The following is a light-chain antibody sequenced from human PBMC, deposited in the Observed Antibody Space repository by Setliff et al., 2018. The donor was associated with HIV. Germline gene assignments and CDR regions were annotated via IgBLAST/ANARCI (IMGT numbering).Light chain of an antibody. V-gene: IGLV2-14*01. CDR3: SSYTIRNTLL. J-gene: IGLJ1*01. CDR2: EVS. CDR1: SSDVGGYNY. Sequence: QSVLAQPASVSGSPGQSITISCTGTSSDVGGYNYVSWYQQHPGKAPKLIIYEVSNRPSGISNRFSGSKSGNTASLTISGLQPEDEADYYCSSYTIRNTLLFGTGTKGTVL.